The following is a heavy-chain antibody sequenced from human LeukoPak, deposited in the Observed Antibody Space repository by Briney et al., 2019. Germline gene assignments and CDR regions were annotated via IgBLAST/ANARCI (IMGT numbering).Heavy chain of an antibody. CDR3: ATFQRKYSSSFDY. J-gene: IGHJ4*02. D-gene: IGHD6-13*01. V-gene: IGHV1-69*05. Sequence: ASVKVSCKASGGTFSSYAISWVRQAPGQGLEWMGGIIPIFGTANYAQKFQGRVTITTDESTSTAYMELSSLRSEDTAVYYCATFQRKYSSSFDYWGQGTLVTVSS. CDR1: GGTFSSYA. CDR2: IIPIFGTA.